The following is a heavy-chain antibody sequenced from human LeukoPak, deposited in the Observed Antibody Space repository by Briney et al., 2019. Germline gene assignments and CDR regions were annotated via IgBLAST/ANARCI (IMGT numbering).Heavy chain of an antibody. CDR3: ARGPVVGAA. V-gene: IGHV3-30*03. D-gene: IGHD1-26*01. Sequence: PGGSLRLSCAASGFTFSSYGMHWVRQAPGKGLEWVAVISYDGSNKYYADSVKGRFTISRDNAKNTLYLQMNSLRAEDTAVYYCARGPVVGAAWGQGTLVTVSS. J-gene: IGHJ5*02. CDR1: GFTFSSYG. CDR2: ISYDGSNK.